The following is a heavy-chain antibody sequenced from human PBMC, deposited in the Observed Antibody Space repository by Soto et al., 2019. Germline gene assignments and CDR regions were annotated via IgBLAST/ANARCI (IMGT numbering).Heavy chain of an antibody. CDR3: ARRPAGNTYHAVFDF. CDR1: GLTFSGHW. V-gene: IGHV3-7*01. Sequence: VRLVESGGTLVQPGGSLRISCAASGLTFSGHWMTWVRQTPGKGPEWVANNSPDGSDKSYVDSVKGRFTISRDNDKISLSLESDSLRAEDTAVYHCARRPAGNTYHAVFDFWGQGTLVTVSS. D-gene: IGHD3-16*01. CDR2: NSPDGSDK. J-gene: IGHJ4*02.